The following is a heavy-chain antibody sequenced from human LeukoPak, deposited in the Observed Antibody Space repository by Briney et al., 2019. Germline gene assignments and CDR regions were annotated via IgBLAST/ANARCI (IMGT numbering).Heavy chain of an antibody. V-gene: IGHV4-38-2*02. CDR3: ARDGRCSGNSCYPFDY. CDR1: SYSINSGYY. D-gene: IGHD2-15*01. J-gene: IGHJ4*02. CDR2: MYHRGNT. Sequence: SETLSLTCAVSSYSINSGYYWGWIRQPPGKGLEWIGSMYHRGNTYYNPSLKSRVTISVDTSKNQFSLKLSSVTAADTAVYYCARDGRCSGNSCYPFDYWGQGTLVAVSS.